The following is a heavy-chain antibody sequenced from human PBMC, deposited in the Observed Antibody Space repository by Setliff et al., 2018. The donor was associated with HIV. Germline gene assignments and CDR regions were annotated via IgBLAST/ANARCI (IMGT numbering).Heavy chain of an antibody. J-gene: IGHJ4*02. V-gene: IGHV4-59*05. CDR2: IFNDGRT. CDR3: ARHFPSISLFFGDPGPFDR. Sequence: SETLSLTCTVSGGSISSYYWSWIRQPPGKGLEWIGSIFNDGRTYYNPSLKSRITIPMDTSTNQFSLKLSSVTAADTAVYFCARHFPSISLFFGDPGPFDRWGQGALVTVS. D-gene: IGHD3-10*01. CDR1: GGSISSYY.